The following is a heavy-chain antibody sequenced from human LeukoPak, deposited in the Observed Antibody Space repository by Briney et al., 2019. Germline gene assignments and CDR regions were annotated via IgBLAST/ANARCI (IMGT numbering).Heavy chain of an antibody. CDR2: ISAYNGNT. J-gene: IGHJ4*02. Sequence: GASVKVSCKASGYTFTSYGISWVRQAPGQGLEWMGWISAYNGNTNYAQKLQGRVTITRDTSASTAYMELSSLRSEDMAVYYCARSYYYGSGSYYYFDYWGQGTLVTVSS. V-gene: IGHV1-18*03. D-gene: IGHD3-10*01. CDR1: GYTFTSYG. CDR3: ARSYYYGSGSYYYFDY.